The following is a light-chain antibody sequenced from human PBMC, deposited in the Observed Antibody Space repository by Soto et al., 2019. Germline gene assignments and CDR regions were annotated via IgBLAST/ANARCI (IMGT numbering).Light chain of an antibody. Sequence: EIVMTQSPATLSLSPGERAALSCRASQSINSELAWYQQKPGQPPRLLIYGASTSATGVPARFTGSESGSEFTLTISGLQSEDFVVYYCQQGHNWPLTFGQGTRLEI. J-gene: IGKJ2*01. CDR3: QQGHNWPLT. V-gene: IGKV3-15*01. CDR2: GAS. CDR1: QSINSE.